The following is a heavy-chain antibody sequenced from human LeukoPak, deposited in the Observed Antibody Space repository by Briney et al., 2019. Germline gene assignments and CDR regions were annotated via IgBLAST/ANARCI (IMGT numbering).Heavy chain of an antibody. CDR2: IYHSGST. Sequence: SQTLSLTCAVSGGSISSGGYSWSWIRQPPGKGLEWIGYIYHSGSTYYNPSLKSRVTISVDRSKNQFSLKLSSVTAADTAVYYCARGYDSSGHYLDAFDIWGQGTMVTVSS. V-gene: IGHV4-30-2*01. J-gene: IGHJ3*02. D-gene: IGHD3-22*01. CDR3: ARGYDSSGHYLDAFDI. CDR1: GGSISSGGYS.